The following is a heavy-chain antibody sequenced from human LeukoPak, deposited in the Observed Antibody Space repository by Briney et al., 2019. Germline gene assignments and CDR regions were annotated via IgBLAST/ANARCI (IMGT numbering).Heavy chain of an antibody. V-gene: IGHV3-21*01. CDR3: AASGWQDFDY. Sequence: GGSLRLSCAATGFAFSNYSMNWVRQAPGKGLEWVSSISSRNSFIYYADSVKGRFTISRDNAKNSLYLQMNSLRAEDTAVYYCAASGWQDFDYWGQGTLVTVSS. CDR2: ISSRNSFI. J-gene: IGHJ4*02. CDR1: GFAFSNYS. D-gene: IGHD2-15*01.